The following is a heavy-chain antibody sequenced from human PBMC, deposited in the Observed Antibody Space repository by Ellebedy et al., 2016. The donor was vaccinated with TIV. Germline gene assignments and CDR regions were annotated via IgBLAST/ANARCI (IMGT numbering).Heavy chain of an antibody. CDR3: ARQGWGMPYWYFDL. Sequence: SETLSLXXTVSGGSISSGDYYWSWIRQPPGKGLEWIGYIYYSGSTYYNPSLKSRVTISVDTSKNQFSLKLSSVTAADTAVYYCARQGWGMPYWYFDLWGRGTLVTVSS. CDR1: GGSISSGDYY. V-gene: IGHV4-30-4*01. J-gene: IGHJ2*01. D-gene: IGHD3-16*01. CDR2: IYYSGST.